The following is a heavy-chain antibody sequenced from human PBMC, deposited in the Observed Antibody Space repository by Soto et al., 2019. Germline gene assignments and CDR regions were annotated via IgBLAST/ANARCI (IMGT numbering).Heavy chain of an antibody. CDR1: GGTFSSYA. CDR3: ARVRAPYSSSWTHIPYYFDY. D-gene: IGHD6-13*01. CDR2: IIPIFGTA. V-gene: IGHV1-69*13. Sequence: ASVKVSCKASGGTFSSYAISWVRQAPGQGLEWMGGIIPIFGTANYAQKFQGRVTITADESTSTAYMELSSLRSEDTAVYYCARVRAPYSSSWTHIPYYFDYWGQGTLVTVSS. J-gene: IGHJ4*02.